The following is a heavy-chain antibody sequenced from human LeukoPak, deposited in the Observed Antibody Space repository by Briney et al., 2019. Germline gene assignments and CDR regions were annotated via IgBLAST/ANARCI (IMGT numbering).Heavy chain of an antibody. Sequence: GGSLRLSCAASGFTVSSNYMSWVRQAPGKGLEWVSVIYSGGSTYYADSVKGRFTISRDNSKNTLYLQMNSLRAEDTAVYYCARDLRLPPHYYYYGMDVWGQGTTVTVSS. CDR3: ARDLRLPPHYYYYGMDV. CDR2: IYSGGST. V-gene: IGHV3-66*01. D-gene: IGHD2-21*02. CDR1: GFTVSSNY. J-gene: IGHJ6*02.